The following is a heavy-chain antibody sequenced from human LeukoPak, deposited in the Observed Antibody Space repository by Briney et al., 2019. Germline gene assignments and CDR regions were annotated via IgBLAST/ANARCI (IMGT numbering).Heavy chain of an antibody. CDR3: ASRPTIFGVVTPSWFDP. J-gene: IGHJ5*02. Sequence: GASVKVSCKASGGTLSSYAISWVRQAPGQGLEWMGGIIPIFGTANYAQKFQGRVTITTDESTSTAYMELSSLRSEDTAVYYCASRPTIFGVVTPSWFDPWGQGTLVTVSS. V-gene: IGHV1-69*05. CDR1: GGTLSSYA. CDR2: IIPIFGTA. D-gene: IGHD3-3*01.